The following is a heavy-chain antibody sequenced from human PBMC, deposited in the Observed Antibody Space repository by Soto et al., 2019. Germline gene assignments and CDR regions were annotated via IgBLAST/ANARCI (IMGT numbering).Heavy chain of an antibody. V-gene: IGHV3-23*01. D-gene: IGHD3-10*01. CDR1: GFTFSSYA. CDR3: AKEGSVLPHYYGMDV. CDR2: ISASGGST. Sequence: HPGGSLRLSCAASGFTFSSYAINWVRQAPGKGLEWVSAISASGGSTFYADSVKGRFTISRDNSKNTLYLQMNSLRADDTAIYYCAKEGSVLPHYYGMDVWGQGTTVTVS. J-gene: IGHJ6*02.